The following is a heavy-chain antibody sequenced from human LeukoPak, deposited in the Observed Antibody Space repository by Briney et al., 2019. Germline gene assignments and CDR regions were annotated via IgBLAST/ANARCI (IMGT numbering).Heavy chain of an antibody. V-gene: IGHV1-2*02. CDR1: GYTFTNYY. CDR3: ARHIVALDY. J-gene: IGHJ4*02. D-gene: IGHD2-21*01. CDR2: INTNTGGT. Sequence: ASVKVSCKTSGYTFTNYYMSWVRQAPGQGLEWMGWINTNTGGTNSAQKFQGRVTMTRDTSISTAYMELSSLKSDDTAVYYCARHIVALDYWGQGTLVTVSS.